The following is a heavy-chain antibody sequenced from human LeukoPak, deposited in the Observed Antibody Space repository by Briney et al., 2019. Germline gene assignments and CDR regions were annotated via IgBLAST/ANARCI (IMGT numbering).Heavy chain of an antibody. Sequence: SGGSLRLSCAASGFTFSSYNMNWVRQAQGKGLEWVSYISSTSGTIDYADSVKGRFTISRDNAKTSLYLQMNSLRAEDTAVYYCTSRGTLYGYWGQGTLVTVSS. D-gene: IGHD2/OR15-2a*01. CDR3: TSRGTLYGY. J-gene: IGHJ4*02. CDR2: ISSTSGTI. CDR1: GFTFSSYN. V-gene: IGHV3-48*01.